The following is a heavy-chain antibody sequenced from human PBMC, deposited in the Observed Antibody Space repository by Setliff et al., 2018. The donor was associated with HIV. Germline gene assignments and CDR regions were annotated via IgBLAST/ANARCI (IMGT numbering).Heavy chain of an antibody. CDR1: GESFSGYY. CDR3: ARGFSGHYSFTGYMDV. J-gene: IGHJ6*03. CDR2: INHSGST. V-gene: IGHV4-34*01. D-gene: IGHD3-22*01. Sequence: LSLTCAVYGESFSGYYWNWIRQPPGKGLEWIGEINHSGSTKYNPSLKSRVTISVDTSKKQFSLKLSSVTAADTAVYYCARGFSGHYSFTGYMDVWGKGTTVTVSS.